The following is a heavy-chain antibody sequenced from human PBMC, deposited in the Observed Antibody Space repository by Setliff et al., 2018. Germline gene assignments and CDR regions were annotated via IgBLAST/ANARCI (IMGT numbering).Heavy chain of an antibody. V-gene: IGHV3-23*01. D-gene: IGHD5-18*01. CDR1: GFTFSSYA. J-gene: IGHJ4*02. Sequence: GGSLRLSCAASGFTFSSYAMSWVRQAPGKGLEWVSAISGSGGSTYYADSVKGRFTISRDNSKNTLYLQMNSLRAEDTAVYYCAKDLTRSGIDTAMVDYWGQGTLVTVSS. CDR2: ISGSGGST. CDR3: AKDLTRSGIDTAMVDY.